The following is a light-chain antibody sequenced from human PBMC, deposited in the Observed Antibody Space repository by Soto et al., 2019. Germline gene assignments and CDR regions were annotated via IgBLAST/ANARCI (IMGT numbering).Light chain of an antibody. J-gene: IGKJ2*01. V-gene: IGKV2-28*01. Sequence: EIVLTQSPPSLTVTPGEPASISCSSSQRLLHSNGNIFLDWYLQKPGQSPQLLIYLGFNRASGVPDRVSGSGAGTDFKLKISKVEAEDAGVYYCMQALQSTYTFGQGTKLEIK. CDR3: MQALQSTYT. CDR1: QRLLHSNGNIF. CDR2: LGF.